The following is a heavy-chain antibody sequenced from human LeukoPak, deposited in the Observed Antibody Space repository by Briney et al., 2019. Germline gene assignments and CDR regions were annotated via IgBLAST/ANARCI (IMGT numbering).Heavy chain of an antibody. V-gene: IGHV3-23*01. CDR2: ISGSGGST. D-gene: IGHD3-22*01. CDR3: AKDHYYDSSGYHNWFDP. Sequence: PGGSLRLSCAASGFTFSSYAMSWVRQAPGKGLEWVSAISGSGGSTYYAGSVKGRFTISRDNSKNTLYLQMNSLRAEDTAVYYCAKDHYYDSSGYHNWFDPWGQGTLVTVSS. J-gene: IGHJ5*02. CDR1: GFTFSSYA.